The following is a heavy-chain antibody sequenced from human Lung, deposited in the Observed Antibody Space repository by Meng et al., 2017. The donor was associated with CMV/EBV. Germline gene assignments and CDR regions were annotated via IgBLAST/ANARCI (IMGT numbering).Heavy chain of an antibody. J-gene: IGHJ4*02. V-gene: IGHV1-46*01. CDR1: GYTFTSYY. CDR3: APPDRYDFWSGYRY. CDR2: INPSGGST. Sequence: ASXXVSXKASGYTFTSYYMHWVRQAPGQGLEWMGIINPSGGSTSYAQKFQGRVTMTRDTSTSTVYMELSSLRSEDTAVYYCAPPDRYDFWSGYRYWGQGTXVTVSS. D-gene: IGHD3-3*01.